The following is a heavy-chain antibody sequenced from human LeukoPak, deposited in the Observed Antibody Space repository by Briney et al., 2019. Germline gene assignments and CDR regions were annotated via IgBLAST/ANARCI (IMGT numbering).Heavy chain of an antibody. D-gene: IGHD4-17*01. CDR1: GGSISSSSYY. CDR3: ARDEYGDFQGFDY. CDR2: IYYSGST. V-gene: IGHV4-39*06. Sequence: SETLSLTRTVSGGSISSSSYYGGWIRRPPGKGLEWIGSIYYSGSTYYNPSLKSRVTISVDTSKNQFALKVTSVTAADTAVYYCARDEYGDFQGFDYWGQGTRVTVSS. J-gene: IGHJ4*02.